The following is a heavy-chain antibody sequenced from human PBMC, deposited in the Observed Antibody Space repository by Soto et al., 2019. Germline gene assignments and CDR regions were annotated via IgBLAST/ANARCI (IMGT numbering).Heavy chain of an antibody. CDR1: GVTFSSYA. D-gene: IGHD3-22*01. J-gene: IGHJ4*02. Sequence: QVQLVQSGAEVKKPGSSVKVSCKASGVTFSSYAISWVRQAPGQGLVWMGGIIPIFGTANYAQKFQGRVTITADESTSTAYMELSSLRSEDTAVYYCASNYYDRSGYYYPGDYWGQGTLVTVSS. CDR3: ASNYYDRSGYYYPGDY. CDR2: IIPIFGTA. V-gene: IGHV1-69*01.